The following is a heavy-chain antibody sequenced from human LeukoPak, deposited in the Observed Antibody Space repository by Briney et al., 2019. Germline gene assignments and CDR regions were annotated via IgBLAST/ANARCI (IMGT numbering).Heavy chain of an antibody. Sequence: SVKVSFKASGGTFSSYAISWVRQAPGQGLEWMGGIIPIFGTANYAQKFQGRVTITADESTSTAYMELSSLRSEDTAVYYCAREYEGVIAFDYWGQGTLVTVSS. CDR3: AREYEGVIAFDY. J-gene: IGHJ4*02. CDR2: IIPIFGTA. V-gene: IGHV1-69*13. D-gene: IGHD3-16*02. CDR1: GGTFSSYA.